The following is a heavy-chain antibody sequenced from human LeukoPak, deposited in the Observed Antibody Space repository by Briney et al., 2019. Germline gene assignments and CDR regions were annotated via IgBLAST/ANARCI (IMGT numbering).Heavy chain of an antibody. Sequence: GGSLRLSCAASEFTLSGSWMHWVRQAPGEGLVWVSRINSDGSSTSYADSVKGRFNISRDNAKNTLYLQMNSLRVEDTAVYYCASLPVGYWGQGTLVTVSS. V-gene: IGHV3-74*01. CDR1: EFTLSGSW. CDR2: INSDGSST. CDR3: ASLPVGY. J-gene: IGHJ4*02.